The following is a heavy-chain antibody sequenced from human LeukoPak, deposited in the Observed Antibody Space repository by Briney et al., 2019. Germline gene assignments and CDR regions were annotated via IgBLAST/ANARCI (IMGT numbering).Heavy chain of an antibody. J-gene: IGHJ4*02. CDR3: AREPYSSGWAERFDY. V-gene: IGHV3-30-3*01. CDR1: GFTFSSYA. CDR2: ISYDGSNK. D-gene: IGHD6-19*01. Sequence: GRSLRLSCAAPGFTFSSYAMHWVRQAPGKGLEWVAVISYDGSNKYYADSVKGRFTISRDNSKNTLYLQMNSLRAEDTAVYYCAREPYSSGWAERFDYWGQGTLVTVSS.